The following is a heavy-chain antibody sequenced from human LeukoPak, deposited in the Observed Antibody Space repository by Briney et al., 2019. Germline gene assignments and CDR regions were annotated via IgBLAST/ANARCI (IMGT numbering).Heavy chain of an antibody. CDR3: ARHLSGTTMAHYFDH. J-gene: IGHJ4*02. CDR2: LYSSGTT. V-gene: IGHV4-39*01. Sequence: SGTLSLTCAVSGASISSHNWWWSWVRQPPGKGLEWIASLYSSGTTHYNPSLQSRVSVSVDTSKNQFSVRLNSLTAADTADYCARHLSGTTMAHYFDHWGQGTVVTVSS. CDR1: GASISSHNWW. D-gene: IGHD1-1*01.